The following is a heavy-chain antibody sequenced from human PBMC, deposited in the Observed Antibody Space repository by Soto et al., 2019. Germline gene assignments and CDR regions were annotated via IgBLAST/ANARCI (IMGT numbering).Heavy chain of an antibody. D-gene: IGHD3-10*01. V-gene: IGHV4-39*01. CDR3: KGYYYGSGSSLLYYYYMDV. Sequence: QLQLQESGPGLVKPSETLSLTCTVSGGSISSSSYYWGWIRQPPGKGLECIGSIYYSGSTYYNPSLKSRVTISVDTSKNQFSLKLSSVTAADTAVYYCKGYYYGSGSSLLYYYYMDVWGKGTTVTVSS. CDR2: IYYSGST. J-gene: IGHJ6*03. CDR1: GGSISSSSYY.